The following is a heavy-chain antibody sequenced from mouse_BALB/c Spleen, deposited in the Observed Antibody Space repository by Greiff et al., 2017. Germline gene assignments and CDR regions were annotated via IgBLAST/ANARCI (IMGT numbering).Heavy chain of an antibody. CDR3: ARDPYDSSYGFAY. J-gene: IGHJ3*01. D-gene: IGHD1-1*01. V-gene: IGHV7-3*02. CDR1: GFTFTDYY. CDR2: IRNKASGYTT. Sequence: DVQLVESGGGLVQPGGSLRLSCAASGFTFTDYYMSWVRQPPGKGLEWVGFIRNKASGYTTEYSATVKGRFTISRDNSKIILYLQMNTLRAEDSATYYCARDPYDSSYGFAYWGQGTLVTVSA.